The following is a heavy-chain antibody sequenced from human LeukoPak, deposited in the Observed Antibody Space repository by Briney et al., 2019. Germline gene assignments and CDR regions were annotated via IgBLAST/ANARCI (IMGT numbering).Heavy chain of an antibody. CDR2: IRTDGTI. D-gene: IGHD2/OR15-2a*01. Sequence: GGSLRLSCEASGFTSFDFPMNWVRKAPGKGLEWVSHIRTDGTITYADSVKGRFTISRDDAKTSVYLQMNSLRDEDTAIYYCARDNIWAFDIWGQGTMVTVAS. V-gene: IGHV3-69-1*01. J-gene: IGHJ3*02. CDR1: GFTSFDFP. CDR3: ARDNIWAFDI.